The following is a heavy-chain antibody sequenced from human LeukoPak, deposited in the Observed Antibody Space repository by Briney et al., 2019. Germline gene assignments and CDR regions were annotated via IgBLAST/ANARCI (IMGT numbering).Heavy chain of an antibody. CDR2: IDTGGDT. D-gene: IGHD6-13*01. CDR3: VREAGGDSSIAPLDY. CDR1: GFTFRSYD. J-gene: IGHJ4*02. V-gene: IGHV3-13*01. Sequence: PGGSLRLSCAASGFTFRSYDIHWVRQATGKGLEWVSAIDTGGDTYYPGSVKGRFTISRENAKNSLYLQMNNLRAGDTAVYYCVREAGGDSSIAPLDYWGQGALVTVSS.